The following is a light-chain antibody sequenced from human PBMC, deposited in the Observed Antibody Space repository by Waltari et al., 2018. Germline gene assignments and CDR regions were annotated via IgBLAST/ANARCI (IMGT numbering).Light chain of an antibody. Sequence: QSLLTQPPSASGTPGQRVTIPCSGSSSHLGSETVNWYQQLPGTAPKLLIYSNNQRPSGVPDRFSGSKSGTSASLAISGLQSEDEADYYCAAWDDSLNGVVFGGGTKLTVL. V-gene: IGLV1-44*01. CDR3: AAWDDSLNGVV. CDR1: SSHLGSET. J-gene: IGLJ2*01. CDR2: SNN.